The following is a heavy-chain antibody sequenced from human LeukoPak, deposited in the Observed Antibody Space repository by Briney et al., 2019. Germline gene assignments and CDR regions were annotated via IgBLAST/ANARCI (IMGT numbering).Heavy chain of an antibody. J-gene: IGHJ4*02. V-gene: IGHV4-59*08. Sequence: PSETLSLTCTVSGGSISGHYWSWIRQPPGKGLEWIGFIYYTGSTNYNPSLSSRVTISVDTSQNQFSPRLSSVTAADTPVYYCARGVTGGICLQWDFWGQGTRVTVS. CDR3: ARGVTGGICLQWDF. D-gene: IGHD2-8*01. CDR1: GGSISGHY. CDR2: IYYTGST.